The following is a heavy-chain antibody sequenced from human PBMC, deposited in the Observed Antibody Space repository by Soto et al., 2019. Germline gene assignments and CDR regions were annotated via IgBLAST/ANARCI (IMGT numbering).Heavy chain of an antibody. CDR1: GFTFSTYS. CDR2: ISGSSGSI. V-gene: IGHV3-48*02. J-gene: IGHJ6*02. D-gene: IGHD3-3*01. CDR3: ARALPPYDFWSGYPQGGMDV. Sequence: GGSLRLSCTASGFTFSTYSMNWVRQAPGKGLEWVSYISGSSGSIYYADSVKGRFTISRDNAKNSLYLQMSSLRDDDTAVYYCARALPPYDFWSGYPQGGMDVWGQGTTVTVSS.